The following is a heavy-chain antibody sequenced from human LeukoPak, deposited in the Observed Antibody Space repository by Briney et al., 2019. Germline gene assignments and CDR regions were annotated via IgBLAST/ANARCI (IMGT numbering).Heavy chain of an antibody. CDR3: ARGGILQHLYGMDV. D-gene: IGHD5-18*01. Sequence: PSETLSLTCAVYGGSFSGYYWSWIRQPPGKGLEWIGEINHSGSTNYNPSLKSRVTISVDTPKNQFSLKLSSVTAADTAVYYCARGGILQHLYGMDVWGQGTTVTVSS. CDR2: INHSGST. CDR1: GGSFSGYY. J-gene: IGHJ6*02. V-gene: IGHV4-34*01.